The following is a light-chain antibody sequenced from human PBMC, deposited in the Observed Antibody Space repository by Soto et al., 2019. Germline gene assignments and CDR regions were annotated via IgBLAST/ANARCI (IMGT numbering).Light chain of an antibody. CDR3: SSYTSSTSYV. V-gene: IGLV2-14*01. Sequence: QSVLTQPASVSGSPGQSITISCTGTSSDVGGYDYVSWYQQHPGKAPKLMIYDVTNRPSGVSNCFSGSKSGNTASLTISGLQAEDEASYYCSSYTSSTSYVFGTGTKVTVL. CDR2: DVT. J-gene: IGLJ1*01. CDR1: SSDVGGYDY.